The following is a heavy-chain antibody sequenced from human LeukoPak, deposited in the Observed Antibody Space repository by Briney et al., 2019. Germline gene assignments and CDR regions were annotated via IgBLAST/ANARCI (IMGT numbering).Heavy chain of an antibody. CDR2: IYYSGST. CDR1: GGSISSNSYY. CDR3: ARVGYSYGYFDY. V-gene: IGHV4-39*07. J-gene: IGHJ4*02. Sequence: SETLSLTCTVSGGSISSNSYYWGWIRQPPGKGLEWIGSIYYSGSTYYNPSLKSRVTISVDTSKNQFSLKLSSVTAADTAVYYCARVGYSYGYFDYWGQGTLVTVSS. D-gene: IGHD5-18*01.